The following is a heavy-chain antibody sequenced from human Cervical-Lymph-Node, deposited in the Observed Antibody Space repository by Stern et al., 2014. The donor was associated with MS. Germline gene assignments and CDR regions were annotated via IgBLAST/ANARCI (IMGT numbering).Heavy chain of an antibody. CDR2: IGETGDI. D-gene: IGHD5-24*01. V-gene: IGHV3-11*01. CDR3: LSSGYRVDHY. J-gene: IGHJ4*02. CDR1: GFTFSDYN. Sequence: VQLVESGGGLVKPGGSLRLSCAASGFTFSDYNMNWIRQAPGKGLEWVSFIGETGDIYYADSVKGRFTISRDNAKNSLFLQMNSLKAGDTAVYYCLSSGYRVDHYWGQGILVTVSS.